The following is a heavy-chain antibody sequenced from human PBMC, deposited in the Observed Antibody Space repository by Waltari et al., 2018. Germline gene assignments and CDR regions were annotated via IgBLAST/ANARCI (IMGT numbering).Heavy chain of an antibody. J-gene: IGHJ4*02. Sequence: QVQLQQWGAGLLKPSETLSLTCAVYGGSFRCYYWSWIRQPPGKGLEWIGEINHSGSTNYNPSLKSRVTISVDTSKNQFSLKLSSVTAADTAVYYCARANTYYYDDWGQGTLVTVSS. CDR3: ARANTYYYDD. CDR1: GGSFRCYY. V-gene: IGHV4-34*01. D-gene: IGHD3-16*01. CDR2: INHSGST.